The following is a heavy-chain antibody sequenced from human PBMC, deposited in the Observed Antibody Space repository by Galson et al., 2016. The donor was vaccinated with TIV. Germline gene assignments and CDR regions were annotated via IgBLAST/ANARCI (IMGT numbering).Heavy chain of an antibody. CDR2: ISDGGKT. CDR3: ARDRVVDATYYYYYYGMVV. V-gene: IGHV3-53*05. CDR1: GLSVSINY. D-gene: IGHD2-15*01. J-gene: IGHJ6*02. Sequence: SLRLSCAASGLSVSINYMTWVRQAPGKGLEWVSLISDGGKTYYSDSVKGRFTISRDNAKNTLYLQMNSLRVEDTALYYCARDRVVDATYYYYYYGMVVWGQGTAVTVSS.